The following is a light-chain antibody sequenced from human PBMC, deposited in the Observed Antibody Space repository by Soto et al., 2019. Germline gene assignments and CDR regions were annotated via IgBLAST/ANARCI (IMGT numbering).Light chain of an antibody. J-gene: IGKJ2*01. CDR3: QQYGASPPAT. CDR2: GAS. V-gene: IGKV3-20*01. CDR1: QSVTSSY. Sequence: EIVLTQSPGTLSLSPGERATLSCRASQSVTSSYLAWYQQKPGQAPRLLIYGASSRATGIPDRFSGSGSGTDFTLTISRLEPEDSAVYYCQQYGASPPATFGQGTKLEI.